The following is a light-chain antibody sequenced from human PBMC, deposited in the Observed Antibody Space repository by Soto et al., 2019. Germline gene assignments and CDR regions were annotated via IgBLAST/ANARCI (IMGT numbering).Light chain of an antibody. CDR1: QSVSDY. CDR2: DAS. J-gene: IGKJ1*01. CDR3: HQRGNGPPWT. Sequence: IVLTQSPATLSLSPGERATLSCRASQSVSDYLAWYQQKPGQPPRLLIYDASNRATGIPPRFSGSGSTTDFTLTISSLEPEDFAVYYCHQRGNGPPWTFGQGTKVDIK. V-gene: IGKV3-11*01.